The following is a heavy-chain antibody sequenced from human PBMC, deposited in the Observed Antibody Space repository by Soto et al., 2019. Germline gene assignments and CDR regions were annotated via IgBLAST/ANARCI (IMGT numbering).Heavy chain of an antibody. D-gene: IGHD2-2*01. Sequence: QVQLVQSGAEVKKPGASVKVSCKASGYTFTSYYMHWVRQAPGQGLEWMGIINPSGGSTSYAQKCQGRVNMTRDTSTSTVYMELSSLRSGDTAVYYCATCSRTSYAFLFDYWGQGTLVTVSS. V-gene: IGHV1-46*03. J-gene: IGHJ4*02. CDR2: INPSGGST. CDR3: ATCSRTSYAFLFDY. CDR1: GYTFTSYY.